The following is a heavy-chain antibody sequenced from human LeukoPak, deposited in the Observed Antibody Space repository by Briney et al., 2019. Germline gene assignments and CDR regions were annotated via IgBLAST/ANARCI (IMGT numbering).Heavy chain of an antibody. CDR3: ARGGIQLWLWVLLDY. Sequence: PSETLSLTCAVYGGSFSGYYWSWIRQPPGKGLEWIGEINHSGSTNYNPSLKSRVTISVDTSKNQFSLKLSSVTAADTAVYYCARGGIQLWLWVLLDYWGQGTLVTVSS. CDR1: GGSFSGYY. CDR2: INHSGST. J-gene: IGHJ4*02. V-gene: IGHV4-34*01. D-gene: IGHD5-18*01.